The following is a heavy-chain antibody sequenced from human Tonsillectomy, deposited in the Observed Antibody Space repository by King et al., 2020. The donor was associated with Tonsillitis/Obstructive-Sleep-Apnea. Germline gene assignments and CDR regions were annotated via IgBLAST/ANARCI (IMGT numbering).Heavy chain of an antibody. V-gene: IGHV5-51*01. CDR2: IYPGDSDT. CDR3: AKQGCSSTSTYSHCKWFDP. J-gene: IGHJ5*02. Sequence: VQLVESGAEVKKPGESLKISCKGSGYSFASYWIAWVRQMPGKGLEYMGIIYPGDSDTRYSPSFQGQVTISADKSTNTAYLHWSSLKASDTAMYYCAKQGCSSTSTYSHCKWFDPGGQGTLVTVSS. CDR1: GYSFASYW. D-gene: IGHD2-2*01.